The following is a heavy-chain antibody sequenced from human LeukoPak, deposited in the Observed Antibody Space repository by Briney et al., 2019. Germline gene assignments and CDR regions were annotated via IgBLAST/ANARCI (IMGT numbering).Heavy chain of an antibody. V-gene: IGHV3-21*01. CDR3: ARELDCSGGSCYANAFDI. J-gene: IGHJ3*02. D-gene: IGHD2-15*01. CDR1: GFTFSSYS. Sequence: GGSLRLSCAASGFTFSSYSMNWVRQAPGKGLEWVSSISSSSRNIYYADSVKGRFTISRDNAKSSLYLQMNSLRAEDTAVYYCARELDCSGGSCYANAFDIWGQGTMVTVSS. CDR2: ISSSSRNI.